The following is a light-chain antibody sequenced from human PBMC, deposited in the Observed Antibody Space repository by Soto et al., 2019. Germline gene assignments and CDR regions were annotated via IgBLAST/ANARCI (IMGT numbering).Light chain of an antibody. CDR1: SSDVGDYNR. CDR3: YSYASSNTLV. Sequence: QSVLTQPPSVSGSPGQSVTISCTGTSSDVGDYNRVSWYQQPPGTAPKLMIYEVSHRPSGVPDRFSGSKSGNTASLTISGLQAEDEADYYCYSYASSNTLVFGGGTKLTVL. J-gene: IGLJ2*01. V-gene: IGLV2-18*02. CDR2: EVS.